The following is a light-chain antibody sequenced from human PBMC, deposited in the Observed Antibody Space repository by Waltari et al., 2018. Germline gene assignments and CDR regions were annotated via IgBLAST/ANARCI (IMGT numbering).Light chain of an antibody. V-gene: IGKV1-39*01. CDR2: GAT. CDR1: QSISVY. Sequence: DIQMTQSPSTLSASVGDSVTISCRAGQSISVYLNWYPQKHGAAPKLLIHGATTLENGVPTRFSGSGSGTDFTLTISTLQPEDFATYYCQQSFTTLWTFGQGTEVEIK. CDR3: QQSFTTLWT. J-gene: IGKJ1*01.